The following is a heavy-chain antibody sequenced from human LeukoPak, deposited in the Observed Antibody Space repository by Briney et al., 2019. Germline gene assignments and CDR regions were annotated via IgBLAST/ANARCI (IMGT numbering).Heavy chain of an antibody. V-gene: IGHV3-53*01. CDR3: ARKYCSDSSGSDPFDM. CDR1: GFTVSSYY. D-gene: IGHD3-22*01. CDR2: MYSGGST. Sequence: GGALTLSCAASGFTVSSYYMNWVRQAPGKGLEGVSVMYSGGSTYYAHSLQGRFTISRDSSKNTVSLQMNSLRAEDTAVYYCARKYCSDSSGSDPFDMWRQGPMVSVSS. J-gene: IGHJ3*02.